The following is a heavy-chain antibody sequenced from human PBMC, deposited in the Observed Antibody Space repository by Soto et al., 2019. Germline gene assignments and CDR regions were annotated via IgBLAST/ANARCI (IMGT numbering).Heavy chain of an antibody. CDR2: IRSKAYGGTT. CDR1: GFTFGDYA. Sequence: NPGGSLRLSCTASGFTFGDYAMSWFRQAPGKGLEWVGFIRSKAYGGTTEYAASVKGRFTISRDDSKSIAYLQMNSLKTEDTAVYYCTRDPRPRLRFLEWFIWGQGTLVTVSS. D-gene: IGHD3-3*01. V-gene: IGHV3-49*05. J-gene: IGHJ4*02. CDR3: TRDPRPRLRFLEWFI.